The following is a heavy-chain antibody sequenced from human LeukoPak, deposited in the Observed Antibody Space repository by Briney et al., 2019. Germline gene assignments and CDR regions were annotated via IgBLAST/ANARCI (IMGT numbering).Heavy chain of an antibody. CDR3: ARDFGQYLVRDWFDP. D-gene: IGHD6-13*01. V-gene: IGHV1-3*03. Sequence: GASVKVSCKASGYTFTNYAMHWVRQAPGQRLGWMGWINSGNGNTKYSQEFQGRVTITRDTSASTAYMELSSLTSEDMAVYYCARDFGQYLVRDWFDPWGQGTLVTVSS. J-gene: IGHJ5*02. CDR2: INSGNGNT. CDR1: GYTFTNYA.